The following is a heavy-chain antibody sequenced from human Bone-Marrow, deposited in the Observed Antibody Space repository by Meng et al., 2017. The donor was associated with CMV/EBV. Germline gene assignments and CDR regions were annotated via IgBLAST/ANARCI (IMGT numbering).Heavy chain of an antibody. Sequence: SEYTLTGYYLHWGRRAPGQGLEWMGWINPNSGGTNYAQKFQGRVTMTRDTSISTASMELSRLRSDDTAVYYCARDSGSGGRNWFDPWGQGTLVTVSS. CDR1: EYTLTGYY. CDR2: INPNSGGT. V-gene: IGHV1-2*02. CDR3: ARDSGSGGRNWFDP. D-gene: IGHD3-10*01. J-gene: IGHJ5*02.